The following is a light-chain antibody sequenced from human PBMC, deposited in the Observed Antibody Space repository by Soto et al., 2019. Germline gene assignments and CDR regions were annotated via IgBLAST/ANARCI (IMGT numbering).Light chain of an antibody. V-gene: IGLV2-23*01. CDR3: CSYAGSVFYV. Sequence: QSVLTQPASVSASPGQSITISCTAASSDVGSFDLVSWYQQNPGKAPKLLIYEGSKRPSGVSNRFSGSNSGNTASLTISGLQAEDEADYYCCSYAGSVFYVFGNGTKVTVL. CDR1: SSDVGSFDL. CDR2: EGS. J-gene: IGLJ1*01.